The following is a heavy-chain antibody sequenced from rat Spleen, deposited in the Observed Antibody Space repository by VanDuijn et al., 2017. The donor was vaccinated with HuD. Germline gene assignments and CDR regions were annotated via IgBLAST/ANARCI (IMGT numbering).Heavy chain of an antibody. J-gene: IGHJ2*01. CDR3: AKQATAYFDY. CDR2: IIYDDSRT. Sequence: EVQLVESGGGLVQPERSLKLSCAASGFTFSDYNMAWVRQAPKTGLDWVATIIYDDSRTYYPDSVKGRFSISRDNAKGTLYLHMSSLGSEDTSTYYCAKQATAYFDYWGQGVMVTVSS. V-gene: IGHV5S10*01. D-gene: IGHD1-2*01. CDR1: GFTFSDYN.